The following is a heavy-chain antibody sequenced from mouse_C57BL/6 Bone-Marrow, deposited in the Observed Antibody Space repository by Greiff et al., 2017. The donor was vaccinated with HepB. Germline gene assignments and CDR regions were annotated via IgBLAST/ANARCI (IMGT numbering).Heavy chain of an antibody. CDR1: GFNIKDDY. CDR3: TSNWDGFAY. J-gene: IGHJ3*01. D-gene: IGHD4-1*01. Sequence: VQLQQSGAELVRPGASVKLSCTASGFNIKDDYMHWVKQRPEQGLEWIGWIDPENGDTEYASKFQGKATITADTSSNTAYLQLSSLTSEDTAVYYCTSNWDGFAYWGQGTLVTVSA. CDR2: IDPENGDT. V-gene: IGHV14-4*01.